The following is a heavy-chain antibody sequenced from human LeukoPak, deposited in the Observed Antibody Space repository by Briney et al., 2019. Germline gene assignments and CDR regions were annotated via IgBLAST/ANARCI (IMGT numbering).Heavy chain of an antibody. V-gene: IGHV3-20*04. J-gene: IGHJ3*01. D-gene: IGHD5-24*01. CDR3: ARDHTGGDGADAFDL. Sequence: GGSLRLSCAASGFTFEDYGMSWVRQGPGKGLEWVSAIDRNGDSTGYADSVKGRFTISRDNAKNSLYLQMNSLRPEDTALYYCARDHTGGDGADAFDLWGHGTMVTVSS. CDR1: GFTFEDYG. CDR2: IDRNGDST.